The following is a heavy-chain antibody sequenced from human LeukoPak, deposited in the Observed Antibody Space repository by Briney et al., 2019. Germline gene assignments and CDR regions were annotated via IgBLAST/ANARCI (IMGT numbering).Heavy chain of an antibody. V-gene: IGHV3-30*18. CDR3: AKDGGFYGENFDY. CDR1: GFTFSSYG. J-gene: IGHJ4*02. CDR2: ISYDGSNK. Sequence: PWRSLRLSCAASGFTFSSYGMHWVRQAPGKGLEWVAVISYDGSNKYYADSVKGRFTISRDNSKNTLYLQMNSLRAEDTAVFYCAKDGGFYGENFDYWGQGTLVTVSS. D-gene: IGHD4-17*01.